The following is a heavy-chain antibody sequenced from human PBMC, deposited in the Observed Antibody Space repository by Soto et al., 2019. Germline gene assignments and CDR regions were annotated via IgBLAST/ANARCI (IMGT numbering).Heavy chain of an antibody. D-gene: IGHD3-16*02. CDR2: IYYSGST. CDR3: ARDRGTSYYDYIWGSYRYTYFDY. Sequence: QVQLQESGPGLVKPSETLSLTCTVSGGSISSYYWSWIRQPPGKGLEWIGYIYYSGSTNYNPSLKSRVTISVDTSKNQFSLKLSSVTAADTAVYYCARDRGTSYYDYIWGSYRYTYFDYWGQGTLVTVSS. J-gene: IGHJ4*02. V-gene: IGHV4-59*01. CDR1: GGSISSYY.